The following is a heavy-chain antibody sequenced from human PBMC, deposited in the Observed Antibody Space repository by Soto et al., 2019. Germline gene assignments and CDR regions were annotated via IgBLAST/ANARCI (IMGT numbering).Heavy chain of an antibody. CDR3: ARPRYDGSGTPFDH. V-gene: IGHV3-74*01. J-gene: IGHJ4*02. CDR2: INGDGSTT. D-gene: IGHD3-22*01. CDR1: GFTFSSYW. Sequence: EVQLVESGGGLVQPGGSLRLSCAASGFTFSSYWMHWVRQAPGKGLVWVSRINGDGSTTSYADSMKGRFIISRDNAKNMLYLQMNSLRAEDTAVYYCARPRYDGSGTPFDHWGQGTLVTVSS.